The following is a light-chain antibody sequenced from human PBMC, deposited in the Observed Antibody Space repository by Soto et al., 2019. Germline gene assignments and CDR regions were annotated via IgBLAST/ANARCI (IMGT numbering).Light chain of an antibody. CDR3: GSYTSSSTRM. V-gene: IGLV2-14*01. Sequence: QSALTQPASVSGSPGQSITISCTGTSSDVGGYNYVSWYQQHPGKAPKLMIYEVSNRPSGVSNRFSGSKSGNTASLTISWVQWDEEADYYCGSYTSSSTRMFGGGTKFTGL. CDR2: EVS. CDR1: SSDVGGYNY. J-gene: IGLJ3*02.